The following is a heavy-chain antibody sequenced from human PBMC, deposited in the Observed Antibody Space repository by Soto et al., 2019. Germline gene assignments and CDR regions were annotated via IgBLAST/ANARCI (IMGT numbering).Heavy chain of an antibody. V-gene: IGHV1-18*01. D-gene: IGHD3-10*01. CDR3: AREGGDYYGSGSYYNWFDP. J-gene: IGHJ5*02. Sequence: ASVKVSCKASGYTFTSYGISWVRQAPGQGLEWMGWISAYNGNTNYAQKLQGRVTMTTDTSTSTAYMELGSLRSDDTAVYYCAREGGDYYGSGSYYNWFDPWGQGTLVTVSS. CDR1: GYTFTSYG. CDR2: ISAYNGNT.